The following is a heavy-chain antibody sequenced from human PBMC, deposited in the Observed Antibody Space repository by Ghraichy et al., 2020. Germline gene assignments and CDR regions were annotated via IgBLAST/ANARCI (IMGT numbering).Heavy chain of an antibody. CDR2: IKSKTDGGTT. D-gene: IGHD3-9*01. V-gene: IGHV3-15*07. CDR3: TTGLLRYFDWYLVQYGMDV. CDR1: GFTFSNAW. Sequence: GGSLRLSCAASGFTFSNAWMNWVRQAPGKGLEWVGRIKSKTDGGTTDYAAPVKGRFTISRDDSKNTLYLQMNSLKTEDTAVYYCTTGLLRYFDWYLVQYGMDVWGQGTTVTVSS. J-gene: IGHJ6*02.